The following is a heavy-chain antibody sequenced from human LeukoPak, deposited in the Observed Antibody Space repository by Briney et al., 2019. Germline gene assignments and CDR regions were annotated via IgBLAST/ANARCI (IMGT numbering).Heavy chain of an antibody. CDR3: TTVSRQFLEWFC. CDR2: IKSKTDGGTT. Sequence: GGSLRLSCAASGFTFSNAWMSWVRQAPGKGLEWVGRIKSKTDGGTTDYAAPVKGRFTISRDDSKNTLYLQMNSLKTEDTAVYCCTTVSRQFLEWFCWGQGTLVTVSS. D-gene: IGHD3-3*01. CDR1: GFTFSNAW. J-gene: IGHJ4*02. V-gene: IGHV3-15*01.